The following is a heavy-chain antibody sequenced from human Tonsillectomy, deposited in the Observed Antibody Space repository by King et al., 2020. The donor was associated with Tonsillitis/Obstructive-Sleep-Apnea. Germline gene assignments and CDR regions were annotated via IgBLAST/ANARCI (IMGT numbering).Heavy chain of an antibody. J-gene: IGHJ3*02. V-gene: IGHV2-70*11. CDR2: IDWDDDK. Sequence: TLKESGPALVKPTQTLTLTCTFSGFSLSTSGMCVSWIRQPPGKALEWLARIDWDDDKYYRTSLKTRLTISKDTSKNQVVLTMTNMDPVDTATYYCARHSYSSGWYSNAFDIWGQGTMVTVSS. CDR3: ARHSYSSGWYSNAFDI. CDR1: GFSLSTSGMC. D-gene: IGHD6-19*01.